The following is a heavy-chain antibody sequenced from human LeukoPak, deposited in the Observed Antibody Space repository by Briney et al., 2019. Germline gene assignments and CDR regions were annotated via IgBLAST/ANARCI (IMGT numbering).Heavy chain of an antibody. Sequence: PGGSLRLSCAASGFTFSSYAMSWVRQAPGKGLEWVSAISGSGGSTYYADSVKGRFTISRDNSKNTLYLQMNSLRAEDTAVYYCAKDHSYGSYYYYYYYMDVWGKGTTVTVSS. CDR3: AKDHSYGSYYYYYYYMDV. D-gene: IGHD5-18*01. CDR1: GFTFSSYA. CDR2: ISGSGGST. J-gene: IGHJ6*03. V-gene: IGHV3-23*01.